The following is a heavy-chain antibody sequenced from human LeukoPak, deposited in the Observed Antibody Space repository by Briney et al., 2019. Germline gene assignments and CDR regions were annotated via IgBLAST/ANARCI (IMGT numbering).Heavy chain of an antibody. D-gene: IGHD3-3*01. Sequence: ASETLSLTCSVSGDSIISSSYYWGWIRQPPGKGLEWIGSIYYSGSTYYNSSFKSRVTISVDTSKNQFSLKLSPVTAADTAVYYCARRINDFWSGQYGYYFDYWGQVTLVTVSS. V-gene: IGHV4-39*01. CDR1: GDSIISSSYY. J-gene: IGHJ4*02. CDR3: ARRINDFWSGQYGYYFDY. CDR2: IYYSGST.